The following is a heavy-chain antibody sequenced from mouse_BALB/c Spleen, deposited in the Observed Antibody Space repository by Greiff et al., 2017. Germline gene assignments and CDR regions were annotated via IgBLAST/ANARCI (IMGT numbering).Heavy chain of an antibody. Sequence: EVKLVESGGGLVQPGGSLKLSCAASGFTFSSYTMSWVRQTPEKRLEWVAYISNGGGSTYYPDTVKGRFTISRDNAKNTLYLQMSSLKSEDTAMYYCARPLGFAYWGQGTLVTVSA. V-gene: IGHV5-12-2*01. CDR1: GFTFSSYT. CDR2: ISNGGGST. J-gene: IGHJ3*01. D-gene: IGHD4-1*01. CDR3: ARPLGFAY.